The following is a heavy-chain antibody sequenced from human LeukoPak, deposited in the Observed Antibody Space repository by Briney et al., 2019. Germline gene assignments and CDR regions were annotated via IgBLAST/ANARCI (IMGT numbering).Heavy chain of an antibody. CDR2: ITDSGAST. V-gene: IGHV3-23*01. CDR1: GFTFSSYA. D-gene: IGHD3-10*01. Sequence: GGSLRLSCAASGFTFSSYAMSWVRQAPGKGLEWVSAITDSGASTYYADSVKGRFTISRDNSKNTMYLQMNSLRAEDTAVYYCAKDSLWFGENYWGQGTLVTVSS. CDR3: AKDSLWFGENY. J-gene: IGHJ4*02.